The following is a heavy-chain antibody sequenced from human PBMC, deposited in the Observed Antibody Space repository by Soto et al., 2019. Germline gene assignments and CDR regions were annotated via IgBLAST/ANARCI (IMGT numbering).Heavy chain of an antibody. CDR3: ARGTRSSSYNYYGMDV. J-gene: IGHJ6*02. Sequence: QVQLVQSGAEVKKPGSSVKVSCKASGGTFSSYAISWVRQAPGQGLEWMGGIIPIFGTANYAQKFQGRVTITADESTSTADMELSSLRSEDTAVYYCARGTRSSSYNYYGMDVWGQGTTVTVSS. V-gene: IGHV1-69*01. D-gene: IGHD6-6*01. CDR1: GGTFSSYA. CDR2: IIPIFGTA.